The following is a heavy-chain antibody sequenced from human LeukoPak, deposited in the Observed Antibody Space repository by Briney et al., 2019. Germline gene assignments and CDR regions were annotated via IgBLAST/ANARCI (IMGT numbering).Heavy chain of an antibody. CDR2: IKAKAHGGTI. CDR3: TTDGVGVEGATYDN. J-gene: IGHJ4*02. Sequence: GGSLRLSCAASGFTFINAWMALVRQAPGKGLEWVGRIKAKAHGGTIEYAAPVKGRFTISRDDSKNTLYLQMNSLKTEDTAVYYCTTDGVGVEGATYDNWGQGTLVSVSS. V-gene: IGHV3-15*01. CDR1: GFTFINAW. D-gene: IGHD1-26*01.